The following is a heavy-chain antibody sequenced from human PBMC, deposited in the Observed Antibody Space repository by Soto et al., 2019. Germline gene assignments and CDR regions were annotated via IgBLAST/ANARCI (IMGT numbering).Heavy chain of an antibody. V-gene: IGHV1-2*02. J-gene: IGHJ4*02. CDR1: GYTFTGYY. Sequence: ASVKVSCKASGYTFTGYYMHWVRQAPGQGLEWMRWINPNSGGTNYAQKFQGRVTMTRDTSISAAYMELSRLRSDDTAVYYCARENRHSSGFYENFDYWGQGTLVTVSS. CDR3: ARENRHSSGFYENFDY. CDR2: INPNSGGT. D-gene: IGHD6-19*01.